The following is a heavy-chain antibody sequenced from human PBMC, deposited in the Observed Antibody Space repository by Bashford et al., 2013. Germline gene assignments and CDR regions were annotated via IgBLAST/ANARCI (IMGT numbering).Heavy chain of an antibody. V-gene: IGHV3-48*02. D-gene: IGHD6-19*01. CDR3: ARETYSSGWYDATGFXY. CDR2: ISSSSSTI. Sequence: VRQAPGKGLEWVSYISSSSSTIYYADSVKGRFTISRDNAKNSLYLQMNSLRDEDTAVYYCARETYSSGWYDATGFXYWGPGNPGHRLL. J-gene: IGHJ4*02.